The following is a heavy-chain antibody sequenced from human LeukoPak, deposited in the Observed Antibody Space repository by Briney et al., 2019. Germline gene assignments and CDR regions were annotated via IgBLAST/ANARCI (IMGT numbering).Heavy chain of an antibody. V-gene: IGHV4-39*01. D-gene: IGHD3-16*01. J-gene: IGHJ4*02. CDR1: GGSISSSSYY. CDR2: IYYSGST. Sequence: PSETLSLTCTVSGGSISSSSYYWGWIRRPPGKGLEWIGSIYYSGSTYYNPSLKSRVTISVDTSKNQFSLKLSSVTAADTAVYYCARHDGVYWGQGTLVTVSS. CDR3: ARHDGVY.